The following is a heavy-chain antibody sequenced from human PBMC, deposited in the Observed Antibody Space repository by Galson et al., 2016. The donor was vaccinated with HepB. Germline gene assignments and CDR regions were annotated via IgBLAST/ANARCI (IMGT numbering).Heavy chain of an antibody. V-gene: IGHV5-51*03. Sequence: QSGAEVKKPGESLKISCKGSGYSFTSYWIGWARQMPGRGLEWMGIIYPGDSDTRYSPSFQGQVTISADKSLSTAYLQWSSLKASYTAMYYCAIPSEPYYYGMDVWGQGTTVTVSS. CDR3: AIPSEPYYYGMDV. CDR1: GYSFTSYW. CDR2: IYPGDSDT. J-gene: IGHJ6*02.